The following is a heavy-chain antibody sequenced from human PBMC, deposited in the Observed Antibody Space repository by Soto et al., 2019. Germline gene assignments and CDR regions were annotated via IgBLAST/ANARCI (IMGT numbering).Heavy chain of an antibody. D-gene: IGHD2-15*01. V-gene: IGHV5-10-1*01. J-gene: IGHJ5*02. CDR1: GYSFTSYW. CDR3: ARSGVGTNWFDP. Sequence: GESLKISCKGSGYSFTSYWISWVRQMPGKGLEWMGRIDPSDSYTNYSPSFQGHVTISADKSISTAYLQWSSLTASDTAMYYCARSGVGTNWFDPWGQGTLVTVSS. CDR2: IDPSDSYT.